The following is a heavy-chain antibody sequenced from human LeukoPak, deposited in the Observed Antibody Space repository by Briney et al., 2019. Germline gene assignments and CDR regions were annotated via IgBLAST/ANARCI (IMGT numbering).Heavy chain of an antibody. J-gene: IGHJ6*03. CDR2: ISGSGGST. CDR1: GFTFSSYA. Sequence: GGSLGLSCAASGFTFSSYAMSWVRQAPGKGLEWVSAISGSGGSTYYADSVKGRFTISRDNSKNTLYLQMNSLRAEDTAVYYCAKDYGSSWYYYYYYMDVWGKGTTVTVSS. CDR3: AKDYGSSWYYYYYYMDV. V-gene: IGHV3-23*01. D-gene: IGHD6-13*01.